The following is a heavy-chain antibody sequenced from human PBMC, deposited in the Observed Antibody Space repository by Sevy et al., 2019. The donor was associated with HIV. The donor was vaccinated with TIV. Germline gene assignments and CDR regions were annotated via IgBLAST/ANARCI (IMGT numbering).Heavy chain of an antibody. CDR2: INPNSGGT. D-gene: IGHD5-12*01. CDR3: ARDQVYSDYHLGIFNYYYHGMDV. CDR1: GYTFTGYY. V-gene: IGHV1-2*04. Sequence: ASVKVSCKASGYTFTGYYLHWVRQAPGQGLEWLGWINPNSGGTNYAQKFQGWVTLTRDTSISTAYMELRRLRSDDTAVYYCARDQVYSDYHLGIFNYYYHGMDVWGQGTTVTVSS. J-gene: IGHJ6*02.